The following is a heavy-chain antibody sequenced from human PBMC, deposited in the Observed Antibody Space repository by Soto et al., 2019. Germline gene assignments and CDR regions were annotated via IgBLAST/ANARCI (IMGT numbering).Heavy chain of an antibody. D-gene: IGHD6-25*01. V-gene: IGHV4-34*01. CDR1: GGSYSGYY. CDR2: INHSGST. CDR3: ARGRLPHYNWFDP. Sequence: SETLSLICAVYGGSYSGYYWSWIRQPPGKGLEWIGEINHSGSTNYNPSLKSRVTISVDTSKNQFSLKLSSVTAADTAVYYCARGRLPHYNWFDPWGQGTLVTVSS. J-gene: IGHJ5*02.